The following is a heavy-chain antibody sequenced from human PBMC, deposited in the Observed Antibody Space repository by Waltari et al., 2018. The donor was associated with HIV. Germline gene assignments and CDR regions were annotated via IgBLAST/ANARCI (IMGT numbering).Heavy chain of an antibody. CDR1: GGTFSSYT. V-gene: IGHV1-69*01. CDR2: IIPKFGTV. D-gene: IGHD2-15*01. Sequence: QVQLVQSGAEMKMSGSSVKVSCKASGGTFSSYTISWVRQAPGQGLEWMGGIIPKFGTVKYAQKFQGRVTMTADESTSTVYLELTRLRSDDTAVYYCARGGCSGGTCYSKSFDLWGQGTLVTVSS. CDR3: ARGGCSGGTCYSKSFDL. J-gene: IGHJ3*01.